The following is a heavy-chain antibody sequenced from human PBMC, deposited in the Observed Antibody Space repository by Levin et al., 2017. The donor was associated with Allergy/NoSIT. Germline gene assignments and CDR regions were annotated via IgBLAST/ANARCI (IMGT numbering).Heavy chain of an antibody. Sequence: SVKVSCKASGGTFSSYAISWVRQAPGQGLEWMGGIIPIFGTANYAQKFQGRVTITADESTSTAYMELSSLRSEDTAVYYCAREYSYYYDSSAVTNAFDIWGQGTMVTVSS. V-gene: IGHV1-69*13. D-gene: IGHD3-22*01. CDR1: GGTFSSYA. CDR2: IIPIFGTA. J-gene: IGHJ3*02. CDR3: AREYSYYYDSSAVTNAFDI.